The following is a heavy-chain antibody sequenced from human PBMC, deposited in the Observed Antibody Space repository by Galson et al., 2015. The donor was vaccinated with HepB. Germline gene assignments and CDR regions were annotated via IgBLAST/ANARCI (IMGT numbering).Heavy chain of an antibody. CDR2: ISAYNGNT. D-gene: IGHD5/OR15-5a*01. CDR3: ARTGDIVSSPYYYYYYGMDV. Sequence: SVKVSCKASGYTFTSYGISWVRQAPGQGLEWMGWISAYNGNTNYAQKLQGRVTMTTDTSTSTAYMELRSLRSDDTAVYYCARTGDIVSSPYYYYYYGMDVWGQGTTVTVSS. CDR1: GYTFTSYG. V-gene: IGHV1-18*04. J-gene: IGHJ6*02.